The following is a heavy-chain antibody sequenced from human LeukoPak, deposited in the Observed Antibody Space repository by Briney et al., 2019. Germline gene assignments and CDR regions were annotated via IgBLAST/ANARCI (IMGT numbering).Heavy chain of an antibody. CDR1: GGSVSSGSYY. CDR2: MYYSGST. CDR3: ARDCGGDCYPKYYFDY. Sequence: SETLSLTCTVSGGSVSSGSYYWSWIRQPPGKGLEWIGYMYYSGSTNYNPSLKSRVTISVDTSKNQFSLKLSSVTAADTAVNYCARDCGGDCYPKYYFDYWGQGTLVTVSS. V-gene: IGHV4-61*01. D-gene: IGHD2-21*02. J-gene: IGHJ4*02.